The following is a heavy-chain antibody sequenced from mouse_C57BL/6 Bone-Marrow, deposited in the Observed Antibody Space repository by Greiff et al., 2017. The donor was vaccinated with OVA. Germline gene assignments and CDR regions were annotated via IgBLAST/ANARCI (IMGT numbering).Heavy chain of an antibody. D-gene: IGHD2-3*01. CDR2: IDPSDSYT. V-gene: IGHV1-69*01. CDR3: ARGSLYDGYYVSY. CDR1: GYTFTSYW. J-gene: IGHJ2*01. Sequence: QVQLQQPGAELVMPGASVKLSCKASGYTFTSYWMHWVKQRPGQGLEWIGEIDPSDSYTNYNQKFKGKSTLTVDKSSSTAYMQLSSLTSEDSAVYYCARGSLYDGYYVSYWGQGTTLTVSS.